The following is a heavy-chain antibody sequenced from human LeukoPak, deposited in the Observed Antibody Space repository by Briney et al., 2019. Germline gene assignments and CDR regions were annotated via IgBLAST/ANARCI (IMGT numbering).Heavy chain of an antibody. CDR1: GYTFTSYD. CDR3: VSVYYGSGSYDY. J-gene: IGHJ4*02. Sequence: ASVKVSCKASGYTFTSYDINWVRQATGQGLEWMGWMDPNSGNTGYAQKFQGRVTMTRNTSISTAYMELSSLRSEDTAVYYCVSVYYGSGSYDYWGQGTLVTVSS. V-gene: IGHV1-8*01. CDR2: MDPNSGNT. D-gene: IGHD3-10*01.